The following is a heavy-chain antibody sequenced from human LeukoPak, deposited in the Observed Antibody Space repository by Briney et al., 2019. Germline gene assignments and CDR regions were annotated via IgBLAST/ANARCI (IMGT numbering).Heavy chain of an antibody. CDR2: ISSSSSTI. V-gene: IGHV3-48*01. J-gene: IGHJ4*02. CDR3: ARGYDFWSGYYSIYLGYFDY. Sequence: GGSLRLSCAGSGFTFSNYNMNWVRQAPGKGLEWVSYISSSSSTIYYADSVKGRFTISRDNAKNSLYLQMNSLRAEDTAVYYCARGYDFWSGYYSIYLGYFDYWGQGTLVTASS. D-gene: IGHD3-3*01. CDR1: GFTFSNYN.